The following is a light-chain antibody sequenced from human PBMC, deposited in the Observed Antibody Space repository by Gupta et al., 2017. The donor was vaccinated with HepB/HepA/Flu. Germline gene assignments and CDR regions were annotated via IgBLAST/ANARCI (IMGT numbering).Light chain of an antibody. V-gene: IGLV1-40*01. Sequence: SVLTQPPSVSGAPGPRVPISCTGSSSNIGAVYDVHWYQQLPGTAPKLLIYGTSNRPSGVPDRFSGSKSGTSASRAITGLQAEDEADYYCQSYDSSLSVVFGGGTKLTVL. CDR1: SSNIGAVYD. CDR2: GTS. CDR3: QSYDSSLSVV. J-gene: IGLJ2*01.